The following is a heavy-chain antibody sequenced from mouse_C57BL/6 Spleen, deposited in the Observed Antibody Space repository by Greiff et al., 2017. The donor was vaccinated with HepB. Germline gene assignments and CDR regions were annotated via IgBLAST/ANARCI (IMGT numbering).Heavy chain of an antibody. J-gene: IGHJ4*01. V-gene: IGHV1-81*01. Sequence: VQRVESGAELARPGASVKLSCKASGYTFTSYGISWVKQSTGQGLEWIGEIYPRSGNTYYNEKFKGKATLTADKSSSTAYMELRSLTSEDSAVYFCARFEYYAMDYWGQGTSVTVSS. CDR1: GYTFTSYG. CDR2: IYPRSGNT. CDR3: ARFEYYAMDY.